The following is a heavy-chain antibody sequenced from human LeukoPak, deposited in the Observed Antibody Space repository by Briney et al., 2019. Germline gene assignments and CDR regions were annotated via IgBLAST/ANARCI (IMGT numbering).Heavy chain of an antibody. V-gene: IGHV3-48*03. D-gene: IGHD1-26*01. CDR2: ISSSGSTI. Sequence: GGSLRLSCAASGFTFSSYEMNWVRQAPGKGLEWVAYISSSGSTIHYADSVKGRFTISRDNAKNSLYLQMNSLRAEDTAVYYCASPPSGSYLSGRFDYWGQGTLVTVSS. J-gene: IGHJ4*02. CDR1: GFTFSSYE. CDR3: ASPPSGSYLSGRFDY.